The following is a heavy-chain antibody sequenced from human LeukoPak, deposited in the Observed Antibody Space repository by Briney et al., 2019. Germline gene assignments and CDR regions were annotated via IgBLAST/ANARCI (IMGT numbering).Heavy chain of an antibody. Sequence: PSETLSLTCTVSGGSISSSSYYWGWIRQPPGKGLECIGIIYYSGTTYYNPSLRSRVTISVDTSKKGFSLKRNSVTAGDTPAIYCAREKGDYNTLTGYYKRYYHYYYMDVWGKGTTVTISS. CDR2: IYYSGTT. CDR1: GGSISSSSYY. V-gene: IGHV4-39*01. J-gene: IGHJ6*03. D-gene: IGHD3-9*01. CDR3: AREKGDYNTLTGYYKRYYHYYYMDV.